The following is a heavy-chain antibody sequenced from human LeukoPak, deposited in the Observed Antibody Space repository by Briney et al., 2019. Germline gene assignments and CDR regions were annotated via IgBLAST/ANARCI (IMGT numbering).Heavy chain of an antibody. J-gene: IGHJ4*02. CDR1: GGSISSSSYY. CDR3: ARQGDGREFDY. D-gene: IGHD5-24*01. Sequence: PSETLSLTCTVSGGSISSSSYYWGWIRQPPGKGLEWIGSIYYSGSTYYNPPLKSRVTISVDTSKNQFSLKLSSVTAADTAVYYCARQGDGREFDYWGQGTLVTVSS. V-gene: IGHV4-39*01. CDR2: IYYSGST.